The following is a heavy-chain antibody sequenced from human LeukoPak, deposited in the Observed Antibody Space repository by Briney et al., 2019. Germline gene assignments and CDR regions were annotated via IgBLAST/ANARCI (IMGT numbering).Heavy chain of an antibody. CDR3: ARGSHTTPGGYFDY. D-gene: IGHD1-1*01. CDR2: ISSSTSTI. J-gene: IGHJ4*02. CDR1: GFTFSSYN. V-gene: IGHV3-48*01. Sequence: PGGSLRLSCAASGFTFSSYNMNWVRQAPGKGLEWVSYISSSTSTIFYADSVKGRFTISRDNAKNSLYLQMNSLRVEDTAVHYCARGSHTTPGGYFDYWGQGTLVTVSS.